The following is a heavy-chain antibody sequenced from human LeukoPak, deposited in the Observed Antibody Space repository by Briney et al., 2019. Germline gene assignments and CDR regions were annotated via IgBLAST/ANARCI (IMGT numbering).Heavy chain of an antibody. J-gene: IGHJ6*03. D-gene: IGHD3-3*01. CDR3: TRQGFDYDFWSGYRYLSYYMDV. Sequence: PGGSLRLSCAASGFTFSGSAMHWVRQASGKGLEWVGRIRSKANSYATAYAASVKGRFAISRDDSKNTAYLQMNSLKAEDTAVYYCTRQGFDYDFWSGYRYLSYYMDVWGKGTTVTVSS. V-gene: IGHV3-73*01. CDR1: GFTFSGSA. CDR2: IRSKANSYAT.